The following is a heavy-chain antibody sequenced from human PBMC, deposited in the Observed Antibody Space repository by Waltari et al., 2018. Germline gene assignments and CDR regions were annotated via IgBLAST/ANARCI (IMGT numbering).Heavy chain of an antibody. CDR1: GYTFTGYY. CDR3: ARDITASRAFDI. J-gene: IGHJ3*02. V-gene: IGHV1-69*01. Sequence: QVQLVQSGAEVKKPGASVKVSCKASGYTFTGYYMPWVRQAPGQGLKWMGRINPICGTANYAQKFQGRVTITADESTSTAYMELSSLRSEDTAVYYCARDITASRAFDIWGQGTMVTVSS. CDR2: INPICGTA. D-gene: IGHD3-10*01.